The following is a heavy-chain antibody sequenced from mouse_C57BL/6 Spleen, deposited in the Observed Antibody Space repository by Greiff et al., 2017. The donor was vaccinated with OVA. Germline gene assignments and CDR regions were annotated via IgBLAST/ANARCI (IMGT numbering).Heavy chain of an antibody. CDR1: GYTFTDYY. V-gene: IGHV1-26*01. Sequence: EVQLQESGPELVKPGASVKISCKASGYTFTDYYMNWVKQSHGKSLEWIGDINPNNGGTSYNQKFKGKATLTVDKSSSTAYMELRSLTSEDSAVYYCARCQLGRRYFDVWGTGTTVTVSS. D-gene: IGHD4-1*02. J-gene: IGHJ1*03. CDR2: INPNNGGT. CDR3: ARCQLGRRYFDV.